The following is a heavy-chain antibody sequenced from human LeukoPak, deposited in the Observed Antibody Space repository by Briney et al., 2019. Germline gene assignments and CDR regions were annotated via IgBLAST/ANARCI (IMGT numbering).Heavy chain of an antibody. V-gene: IGHV4-4*09. J-gene: IGHJ2*01. CDR2: LGPRGST. D-gene: IGHD1-1*01. CDR1: GGSISSYY. CDR3: ARLFACSGGNCPSVGYGYLDL. Sequence: PSETLSLTCTVSGGSISSYYWSWIRQPPGKGMEYIGYLGPRGSTDYSPSLKRRVTISADTANNQFSLRLNFVTAADTAMYYCARLFACSGGNCPSVGYGYLDLWGPGTLVTVSS.